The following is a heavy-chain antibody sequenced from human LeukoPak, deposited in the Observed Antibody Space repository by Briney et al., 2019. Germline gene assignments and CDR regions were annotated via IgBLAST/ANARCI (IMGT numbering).Heavy chain of an antibody. Sequence: GGSLRLSCAASGFTFSSYWMSWVRQAPGKGLEWVANIKQDGSEKYYVDSVKGRFTISRDNAKNSLYLQMNSLRAEDTAVYYCARVGSGYDYWFDPWGQGTLVTVSS. CDR2: IKQDGSEK. J-gene: IGHJ5*02. D-gene: IGHD5-12*01. V-gene: IGHV3-7*01. CDR3: ARVGSGYDYWFDP. CDR1: GFTFSSYW.